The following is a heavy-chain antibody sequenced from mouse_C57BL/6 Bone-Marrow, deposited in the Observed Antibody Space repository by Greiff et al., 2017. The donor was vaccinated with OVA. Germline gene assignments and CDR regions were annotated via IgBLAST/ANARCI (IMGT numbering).Heavy chain of an antibody. D-gene: IGHD1-1*01. V-gene: IGHV1-50*01. Sequence: QVHVKQPGAELVKPGASVKLSCKASGYTFTSYWMQWVKQRPGQGLEWIGEIDPSDSYTTYNQKFKGKATLTVDTSSSTAYMQLSSLTSEDSAVYYCARSPIYYYGSSYVYYFDYGGQGTTLTVSS. CDR3: ARSPIYYYGSSYVYYFDY. CDR1: GYTFTSYW. CDR2: IDPSDSYT. J-gene: IGHJ2*01.